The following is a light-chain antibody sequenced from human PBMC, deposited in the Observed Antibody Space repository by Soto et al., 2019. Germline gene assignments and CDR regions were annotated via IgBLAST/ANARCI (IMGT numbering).Light chain of an antibody. CDR1: QSVSSSY. CDR2: WAY. Sequence: ESVFMESRGTMSLSTGARATLSCRATQSVSSSYLAWDQQKPRQAPRLLIYWAYSMDTGIQDRFSGSGSGTDFTPTIRSLEPEDFAVYYCQQYGSPPPTFGQGTRLE. CDR3: QQYGSPPPT. J-gene: IGKJ5*01. V-gene: IGKV3-20*01.